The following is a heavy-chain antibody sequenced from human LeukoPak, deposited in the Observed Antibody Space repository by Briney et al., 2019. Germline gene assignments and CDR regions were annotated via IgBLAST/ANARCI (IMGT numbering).Heavy chain of an antibody. CDR1: GGSISSSSYY. V-gene: IGHV4-39*01. D-gene: IGHD6-13*01. J-gene: IGHJ6*03. CDR2: IYYSGST. CDR3: ARLAAAGGYYYYYYYMDV. Sequence: HPSETLSLTCTVSGGSISSSSYYWGWIRQPPGKGLEWIGNIYYSGSTYYNPSLKSRVTISVDTSKNQFSLKLSSVTAADTAVYYCARLAAAGGYYYYYYYMDVWGKGTTVTISS.